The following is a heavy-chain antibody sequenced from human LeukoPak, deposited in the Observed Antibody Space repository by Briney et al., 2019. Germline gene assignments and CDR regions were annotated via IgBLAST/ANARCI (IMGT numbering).Heavy chain of an antibody. Sequence: PGGSLRLSCAASGFTFSNAWMSWVRQAPGKGLEWVGRIKSKTDGGTTDYAAPVKGRFTISRDDSKNTLYLQMNSLKTEDTAVYYCTTDAGILAAAGTAGFDYWGQGTLVTVSS. CDR2: IKSKTDGGTT. CDR1: GFTFSNAW. D-gene: IGHD6-13*01. V-gene: IGHV3-15*01. CDR3: TTDAGILAAAGTAGFDY. J-gene: IGHJ4*02.